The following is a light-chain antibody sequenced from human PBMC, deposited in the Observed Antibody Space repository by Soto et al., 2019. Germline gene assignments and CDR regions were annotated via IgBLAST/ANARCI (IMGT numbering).Light chain of an antibody. CDR3: QQYGTSFWT. CDR1: QSVSSSV. CDR2: GAS. J-gene: IGKJ1*01. V-gene: IGKV3-20*01. Sequence: EIVLTQSPGTLSLSPGERATLSCRTSQSVSSSVLAWYQQKPGQAPRLLIYGASSRATGIPDRFSGSGSGTDFTLTISRLEPEDFAVYYCQQYGTSFWTFGQGTKVEIK.